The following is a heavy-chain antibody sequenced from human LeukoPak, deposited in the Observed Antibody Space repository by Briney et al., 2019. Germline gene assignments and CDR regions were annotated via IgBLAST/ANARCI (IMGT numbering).Heavy chain of an antibody. V-gene: IGHV3-23*01. CDR1: GFTFSSYA. CDR2: ISHSGGTT. Sequence: PGGSLRLSCAASGFTFSSYAMSWVRQAPGKGPEWVSAISHSGGTTYYADSVKGRFTITRDNSKNPLYLQMNSLRAEDTAVYYCAKANVKYCSGGSCFDAFDIWGQGTMVTVSS. D-gene: IGHD2-15*01. J-gene: IGHJ3*02. CDR3: AKANVKYCSGGSCFDAFDI.